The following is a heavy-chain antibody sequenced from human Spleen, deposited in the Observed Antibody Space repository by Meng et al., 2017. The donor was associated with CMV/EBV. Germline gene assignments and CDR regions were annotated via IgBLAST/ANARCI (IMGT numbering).Heavy chain of an antibody. D-gene: IGHD2-2*02. CDR3: AKGGRAVSAAIGGWFDS. CDR2: ITGTASSR. J-gene: IGHJ5*01. V-gene: IGHV3-23*01. CDR1: GFTFSTYA. Sequence: GESLKISCTGSGFTFSTYAMHWVRQTPGKGLEWVSAITGTASSRYYADSVEGRFSISRDNSKNTLYLEMNSLRVEDTAVYYCAKGGRAVSAAIGGWFDSWGQGTLVTVSS.